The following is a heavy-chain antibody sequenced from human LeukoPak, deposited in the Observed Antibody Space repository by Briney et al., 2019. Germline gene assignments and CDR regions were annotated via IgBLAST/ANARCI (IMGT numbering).Heavy chain of an antibody. CDR1: GFTFSSYA. CDR2: IYYSGRI. Sequence: GSLRLSCVTSGFTFSSYAMSWVRQVPGKGLEWIGYIYYSGRINYNPYLKSRVTLSVATSKNQCSLKLSSVTATDTAVYYCARVEIRYSGSYLYYFDYWGQGTLVTVSS. J-gene: IGHJ4*02. D-gene: IGHD1-26*01. CDR3: ARVEIRYSGSYLYYFDY. V-gene: IGHV4-59*01.